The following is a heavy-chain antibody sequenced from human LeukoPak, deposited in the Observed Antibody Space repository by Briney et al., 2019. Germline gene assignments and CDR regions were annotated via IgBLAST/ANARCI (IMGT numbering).Heavy chain of an antibody. D-gene: IGHD3-22*01. Sequence: PGGSLRLSCAASGFTFSSYAMSWVRQAPGKGLEWVSAISGSGGSTYYADSVKGRFTISRDNAKNSLYLQMNSLRAEDTAVYYCARERARWNYYYDSSGYLDYWGQGTLVTVSS. J-gene: IGHJ4*02. CDR2: ISGSGGST. CDR1: GFTFSSYA. CDR3: ARERARWNYYYDSSGYLDY. V-gene: IGHV3-23*01.